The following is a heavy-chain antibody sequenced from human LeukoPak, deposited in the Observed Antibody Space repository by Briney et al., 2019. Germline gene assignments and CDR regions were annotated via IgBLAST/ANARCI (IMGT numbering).Heavy chain of an antibody. Sequence: GASVKVSCKASGYTFTGYYMRWVRQAPGQGLEWMGWINPISGGTNSAQKFQGRVTMTRDTSISTAYMELSRLRSDETAVYYCARDLAVVLAATRVIGRDYYGMDVWGQGTMVTVSS. J-gene: IGHJ6*02. D-gene: IGHD2-15*01. CDR3: ARDLAVVLAATRVIGRDYYGMDV. CDR2: INPISGGT. V-gene: IGHV1-2*02. CDR1: GYTFTGYY.